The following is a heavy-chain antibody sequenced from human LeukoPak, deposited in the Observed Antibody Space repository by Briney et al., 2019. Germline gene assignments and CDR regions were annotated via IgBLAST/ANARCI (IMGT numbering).Heavy chain of an antibody. CDR1: GFTFSSVW. CDR2: IKQDGSEK. J-gene: IGHJ4*02. Sequence: ETLRLSCAATGFTFSSVWMGWIRQGPGNGLEWVANIKQDGSEKYYVDSVKGRFTISRDNAKNSLFLQMNSLRAEDTAVYYCASPIVLAARWGQGTLVTVSS. D-gene: IGHD2-2*01. V-gene: IGHV3-7*03. CDR3: ASPIVLAAR.